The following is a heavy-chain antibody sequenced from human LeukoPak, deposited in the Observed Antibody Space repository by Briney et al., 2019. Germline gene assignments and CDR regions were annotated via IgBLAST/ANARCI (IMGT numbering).Heavy chain of an antibody. Sequence: TLSLTCTVFGYSISSGYCWGWIRQPPGKALEWLALIYWDDDKRYSPSLKSRLTITKDTSKNQVVLTMTNMDPVDTATYYCAHSPVVPAAMIGNYFDYWGQGTLVTVSS. V-gene: IGHV2-5*02. J-gene: IGHJ4*02. CDR3: AHSPVVPAAMIGNYFDY. CDR1: GYSISSGYC. CDR2: IYWDDDK. D-gene: IGHD2-2*01.